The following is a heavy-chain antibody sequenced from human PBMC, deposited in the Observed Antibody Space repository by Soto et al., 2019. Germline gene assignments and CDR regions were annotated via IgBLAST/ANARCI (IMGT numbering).Heavy chain of an antibody. CDR1: GGSFSGYY. CDR3: ARVLDSSSWYAWFDP. J-gene: IGHJ5*02. Sequence: QVQLQQWGAGLLKPSETLSLTCAVYGGSFSGYYWSWIRQPPGKGLEWIGEINHSGSTNYNPSLKSRVTISVDTSKTQFSLKLSSVTAADTAVYYCARVLDSSSWYAWFDPWGQGTLVTVSS. V-gene: IGHV4-34*01. D-gene: IGHD6-13*01. CDR2: INHSGST.